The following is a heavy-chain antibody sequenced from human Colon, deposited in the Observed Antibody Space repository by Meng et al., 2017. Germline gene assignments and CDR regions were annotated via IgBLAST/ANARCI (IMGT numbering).Heavy chain of an antibody. V-gene: IGHV1-46*01. CDR3: ARERFGESPDY. CDR1: GYTFSRYA. Sequence: QVQLVQCGAEVKKPGASVKVSCKASGYTFSRYAMYCVRQAPGQRLEWMGIINPSGGGTRYAQKFQGRVTMSRDTSTSTVYMDLSSLTSDDTAVYYCARERFGESPDYWGQGTLVTVSS. J-gene: IGHJ4*02. CDR2: INPSGGGT. D-gene: IGHD3-16*01.